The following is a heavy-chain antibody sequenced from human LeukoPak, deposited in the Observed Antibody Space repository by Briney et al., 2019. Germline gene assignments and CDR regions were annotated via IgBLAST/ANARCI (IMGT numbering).Heavy chain of an antibody. CDR1: GFTFSSNW. V-gene: IGHV3-48*04. CDR2: ISSSGSTI. Sequence: PGGSLRLSCAASGFTFSSNWMSWVRQAPGKGLEWVSYISSSGSTIYYADSVKGRFTISRDNAKNSLYLQMNSLRAEDTAVYYCARVGYYYDSSGYDFDYWGQGTLVTVSS. CDR3: ARVGYYYDSSGYDFDY. J-gene: IGHJ4*02. D-gene: IGHD3-22*01.